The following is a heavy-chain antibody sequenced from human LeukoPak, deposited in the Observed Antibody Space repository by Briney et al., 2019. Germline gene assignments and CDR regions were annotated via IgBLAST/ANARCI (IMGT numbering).Heavy chain of an antibody. J-gene: IGHJ4*02. CDR3: ARGGITMVRGVIPFDY. D-gene: IGHD3-10*01. Sequence: SETLSLTCTVSGYSISSGYYWGWIRQPPGKGLEWIGSIYHSGSTYYNPSLKSRVTISVDTSKNQFSLKLSSVTAADTAVYYCARGGITMVRGVIPFDYWGQGTLVTVSS. V-gene: IGHV4-38-2*02. CDR1: GYSISSGYY. CDR2: IYHSGST.